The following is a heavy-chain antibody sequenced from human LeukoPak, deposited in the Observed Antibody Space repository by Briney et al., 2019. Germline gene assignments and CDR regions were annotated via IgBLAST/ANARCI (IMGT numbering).Heavy chain of an antibody. CDR3: ARDRGYSIDY. CDR1: GFTFSSYW. CDR2: INGDGSST. Sequence: GGSLRLSCAASGFTFSSYWMHWVRQAPREGLVWLSLINGDGSSTSYADSVKGRLTISRDNAKNTLYVQLNSLRAEDTAVYYCARDRGYSIDYWGQGTLVTVSS. V-gene: IGHV3-74*01. D-gene: IGHD5-18*01. J-gene: IGHJ4*02.